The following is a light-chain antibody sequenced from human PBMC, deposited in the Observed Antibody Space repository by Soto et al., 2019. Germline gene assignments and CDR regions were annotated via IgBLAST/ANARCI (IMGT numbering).Light chain of an antibody. J-gene: IGKJ4*01. CDR3: QQRSNWPPLT. CDR1: QSVSNY. Sequence: EIVLTQSPATLSLSPGEKATLSCRASQSVSNYLAWYQQKPGQAPRLLIYDASTRATGIPVRFSGSGSGTDFTLTISSLEPEDFAVYYCQQRSNWPPLTFGGGTKVEIK. V-gene: IGKV3-11*01. CDR2: DAS.